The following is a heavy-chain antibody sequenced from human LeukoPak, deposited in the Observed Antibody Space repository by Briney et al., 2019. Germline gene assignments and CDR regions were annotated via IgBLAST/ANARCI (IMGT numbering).Heavy chain of an antibody. CDR1: GYTFTGYY. Sequence: GASVKVSCKASGYTFTGYYMHWVRQAPGQGLEWMGWINPNSGGTNYAQEFQGRVTMTRDTSISTAYMELSRLRSDDTAVYYCARESDYCTNGVCYLGVDFQHWGQGTLVTVSS. CDR2: INPNSGGT. CDR3: ARESDYCTNGVCYLGVDFQH. J-gene: IGHJ1*01. V-gene: IGHV1-2*02. D-gene: IGHD2-8*01.